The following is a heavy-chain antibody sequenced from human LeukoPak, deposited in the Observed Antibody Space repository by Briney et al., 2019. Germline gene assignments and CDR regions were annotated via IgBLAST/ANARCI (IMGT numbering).Heavy chain of an antibody. CDR1: GGSISGYY. J-gene: IGHJ4*02. V-gene: IGHV4-59*01. Sequence: PSETLSLTCTVSGGSISGYYWSCIRQPPGKGLEWVGYIYYSGTTNYNPSLKSRVAISVDTSKNQFSLKLTSVTAADTAVYYCVRDKGDVTRASSERFDYWGQGTLVTVSS. CDR2: IYYSGTT. D-gene: IGHD4-17*01. CDR3: VRDKGDVTRASSERFDY.